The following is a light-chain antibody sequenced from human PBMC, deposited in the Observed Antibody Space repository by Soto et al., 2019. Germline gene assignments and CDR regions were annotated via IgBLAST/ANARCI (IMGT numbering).Light chain of an antibody. V-gene: IGLV2-23*02. CDR3: CSYAGSSTWV. CDR2: EVS. Sequence: QSALTQPASVSGSPGQSITISCTGTSSDVGSYNLVSWYQQHPGKAPKLMIYEVSKRPSGVSNRFSGSKSGNTASLTISGLQAGDEADYYCCSYAGSSTWVFGGGTKVTVL. J-gene: IGLJ3*02. CDR1: SSDVGSYNL.